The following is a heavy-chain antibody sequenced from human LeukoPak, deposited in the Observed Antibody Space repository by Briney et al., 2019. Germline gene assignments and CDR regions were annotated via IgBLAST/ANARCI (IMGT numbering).Heavy chain of an antibody. CDR1: GFTFSSYG. D-gene: IGHD3-22*01. J-gene: IGHJ5*02. CDR2: IRYDGSNK. V-gene: IGHV3-30*02. CDR3: AKDAIDGAMYYYDSSGYYEA. Sequence: PGGSLRLSCAASGFTFSSYGMHWVRQAPGKGLEWVAFIRYDGSNKYYADSVKGRFTISRDNAKNSLYLQMNSLRAEDTALYYCAKDAIDGAMYYYDSSGYYEAWGQGTLVTVSS.